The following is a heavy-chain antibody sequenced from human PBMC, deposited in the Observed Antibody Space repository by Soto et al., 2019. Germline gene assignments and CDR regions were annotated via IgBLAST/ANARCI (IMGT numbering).Heavy chain of an antibody. V-gene: IGHV3-48*03. CDR1: GFSFSTYE. Sequence: GGSLTLSCAPSGFSFSTYEFNWVRQAPGRGLEWISYISASGNLIKYTASMMVRFTISRHNAENSLHLPMTSPRIADPSLFFCVRDTWMVSAAVSLDHWGQGTKVTVSS. CDR2: ISASGNLI. D-gene: IGHD6-13*01. CDR3: VRDTWMVSAAVSLDH. J-gene: IGHJ4*02.